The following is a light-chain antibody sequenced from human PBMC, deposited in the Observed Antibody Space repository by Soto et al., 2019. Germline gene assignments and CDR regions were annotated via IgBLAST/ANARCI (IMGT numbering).Light chain of an antibody. CDR1: QSVGSY. J-gene: IGKJ1*01. Sequence: EIVLTQSPATLSLSPGERATLSCRASQSVGSYLAWFQQTPGQAPRLLLYDTSNRATGIPARFSGSGSGTDFTLTISSLETEDVAVYYCQQRSDWPPTFGQGTKVEIK. V-gene: IGKV3-11*01. CDR3: QQRSDWPPT. CDR2: DTS.